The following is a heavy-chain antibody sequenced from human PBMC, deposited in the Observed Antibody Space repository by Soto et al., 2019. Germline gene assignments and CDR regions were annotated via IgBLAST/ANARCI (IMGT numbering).Heavy chain of an antibody. J-gene: IGHJ4*02. Sequence: QVQLVQSGAEVKKPGASVKVSCKASGYTFTSYYMHWVRQAPGQGLEWMGIINPSGGSTSYAQKFKGRGTRTRDASTSTVYMELRSLGSEDAAVYYCAREGYYYGSGSLYNYWGQGTLVTVSS. CDR2: INPSGGST. V-gene: IGHV1-46*03. CDR1: GYTFTSYY. D-gene: IGHD3-10*01. CDR3: AREGYYYGSGSLYNY.